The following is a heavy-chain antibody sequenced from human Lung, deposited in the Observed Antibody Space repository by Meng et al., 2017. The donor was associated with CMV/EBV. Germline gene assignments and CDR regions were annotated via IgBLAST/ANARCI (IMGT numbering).Heavy chain of an antibody. CDR2: TYYRSKWYN. CDR3: ERGHYDSSGYPIAY. J-gene: IGHJ4*02. V-gene: IGHV6-1*01. CDR1: GDSVSSNSAA. D-gene: IGHD3-22*01. Sequence: SQXXSLTCAISGDSVSSNSAAWNWIRQSPSRGLEWLGRTYYRSKWYNDYAVSVKSRITINPDTSKNQFSQQLNSVTPEDTAVYYCERGHYDSSGYPIAYWGQGTLVTVSS.